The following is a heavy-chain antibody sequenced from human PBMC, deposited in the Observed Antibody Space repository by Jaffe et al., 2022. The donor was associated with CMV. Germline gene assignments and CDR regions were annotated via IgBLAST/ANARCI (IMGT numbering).Heavy chain of an antibody. Sequence: EVQLVESGGGLVQPGGSLRLSCAASGFTFSSYWMSWVRQAPGKGLEWVANIKQDGSEKYYVDSVKGRFTISRDNAKNSLYLQMNSLRAEDTAVYYCARDLSGYSGSYYPSDYFDYWGQGTLVTVSS. CDR2: IKQDGSEK. D-gene: IGHD1-26*01. CDR3: ARDLSGYSGSYYPSDYFDY. J-gene: IGHJ4*02. CDR1: GFTFSSYW. V-gene: IGHV3-7*01.